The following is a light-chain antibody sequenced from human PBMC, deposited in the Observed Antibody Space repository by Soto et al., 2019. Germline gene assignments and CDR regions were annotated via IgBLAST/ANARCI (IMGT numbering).Light chain of an antibody. CDR3: QTWGTAVV. CDR2: LNSDGSH. J-gene: IGLJ2*01. CDR1: SGHNSYA. V-gene: IGLV4-69*01. Sequence: QPVLTQSPSASASLGASVKLTCTLNSGHNSYAIAWHQQQPEKGPRYLMKLNSDGSHSKGDGIPDRFSGSSSGAERYLTISSLQSEDEADYYCQTWGTAVVFGGGTQLTVL.